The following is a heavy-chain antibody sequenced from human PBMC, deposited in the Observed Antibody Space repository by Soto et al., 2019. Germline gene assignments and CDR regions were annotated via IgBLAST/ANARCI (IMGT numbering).Heavy chain of an antibody. CDR3: ARALTHHIVVPRPQGGMDV. J-gene: IGHJ6*02. V-gene: IGHV4-4*02. CDR2: IYHSGST. Sequence: PSETLSLTCAVSGGSISSSNWWSWVRQPPGKGLEWIGEIYHSGSTNYNPSLKSRVTISVDKSKNQFSLKLSSVTAADTAVYYCARALTHHIVVPRPQGGMDVWGQGTTVTVSS. CDR1: GGSISSSNW. D-gene: IGHD2-21*01.